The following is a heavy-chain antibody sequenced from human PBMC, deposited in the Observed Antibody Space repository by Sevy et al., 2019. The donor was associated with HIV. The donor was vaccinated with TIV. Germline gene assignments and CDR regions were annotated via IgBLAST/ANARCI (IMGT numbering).Heavy chain of an antibody. V-gene: IGHV3-7*04. CDR3: VRAIQLAASY. D-gene: IGHD2-15*01. Sequence: GGSLRLSCEASAINIRDYWMNWVRQAPGKGLEWVANINPDGSKIYYAESVKGRFTISRDSAKNSVFLQRTSLRAEDTAVYYCVRAIQLAASYWGQGMLVTVSS. CDR1: AINIRDYW. J-gene: IGHJ4*02. CDR2: INPDGSKI.